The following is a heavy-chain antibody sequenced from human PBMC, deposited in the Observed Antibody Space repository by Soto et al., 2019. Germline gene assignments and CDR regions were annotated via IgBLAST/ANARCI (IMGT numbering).Heavy chain of an antibody. J-gene: IGHJ4*02. Sequence: ASVKVSFKASGYTFTSYAMHWVRQAPGQRLERMGWINAGNGNTKYSQKFQGRVTITRDTSASTAYMELSSLRSEDTAVYYCARVGYTGYSYGHNYYFDYWGQGTLVTVSS. CDR3: ARVGYTGYSYGHNYYFDY. CDR2: INAGNGNT. CDR1: GYTFTSYA. D-gene: IGHD5-18*01. V-gene: IGHV1-3*01.